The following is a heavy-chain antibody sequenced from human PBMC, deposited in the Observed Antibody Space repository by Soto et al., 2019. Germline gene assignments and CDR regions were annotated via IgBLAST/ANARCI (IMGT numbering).Heavy chain of an antibody. J-gene: IGHJ6*02. CDR3: ARDRYGDGMDV. V-gene: IGHV1-46*01. Sequence: ASVKVSCKASGCTFTSYYMHWVRQAPGQGLEWMGIINPSGGSTSYAQKFQGRVTMTRDTSTSTVYMELSSLRSEDTAVYYCARDRYGDGMDVWGQGTTVTVSS. D-gene: IGHD4-17*01. CDR2: INPSGGST. CDR1: GCTFTSYY.